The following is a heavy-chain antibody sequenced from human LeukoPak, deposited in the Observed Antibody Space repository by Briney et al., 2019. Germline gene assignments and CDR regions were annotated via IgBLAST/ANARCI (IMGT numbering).Heavy chain of an antibody. CDR1: GFPFSDFY. CDR3: ARDRWGKYYFDY. D-gene: IGHD7-27*01. V-gene: IGHV3-11*01. Sequence: PGGSLRLSCAASGFPFSDFYMTWIRQAPGKGLEWVSYISSTATTIYYADSVKGRFTISRDNAKNSLYLQMNNLRAEGTAVYYCARDRWGKYYFDYWGQGTLVTVSS. CDR2: ISSTATTI. J-gene: IGHJ4*02.